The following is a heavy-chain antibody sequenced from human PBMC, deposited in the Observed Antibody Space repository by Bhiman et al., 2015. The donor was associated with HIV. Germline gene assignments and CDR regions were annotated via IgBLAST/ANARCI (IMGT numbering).Heavy chain of an antibody. CDR1: GFTFSSFG. V-gene: IGHV3-33*01. D-gene: IGHD3-3*01. CDR2: IWFDGSYK. Sequence: QVQLVESGGGVVQPGRSLRLSCAASGFTFSSFGMHWVRQAPGKGLEWVAVIWFDGSYKNYADSVKGRFTISRDNSKNSLYLQMNSLRAEDTAVYYCASEGRRTIFGVVIPGAFDIWGQGTMVTVSS. J-gene: IGHJ3*02. CDR3: ASEGRRTIFGVVIPGAFDI.